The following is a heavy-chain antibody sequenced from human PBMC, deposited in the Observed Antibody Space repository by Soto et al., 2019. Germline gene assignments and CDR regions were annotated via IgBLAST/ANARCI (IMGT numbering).Heavy chain of an antibody. CDR1: GFTFSSYA. V-gene: IGHV3-23*01. CDR3: ANSRDYYDSSGYYSDY. J-gene: IGHJ4*02. D-gene: IGHD3-22*01. Sequence: GGSLRLSCAASGFTFSSYAMSWVRQAPGKGLEWVSAISGSGGSTYYADSVKGRFTISRDNSKNTLYLQMNSLRAEDTAVYYCANSRDYYDSSGYYSDYWGQGTLVTVSS. CDR2: ISGSGGST.